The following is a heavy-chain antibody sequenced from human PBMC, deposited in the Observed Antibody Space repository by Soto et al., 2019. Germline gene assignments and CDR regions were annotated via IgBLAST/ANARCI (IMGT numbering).Heavy chain of an antibody. CDR1: GFTFSSYS. V-gene: IGHV3-21*01. J-gene: IGHJ4*02. CDR3: ARDGGSDYDILTGYSHFDY. Sequence: EVQLVESGGGLVKPGGSLRLSCAASGFTFSSYSMNWVRQAPGKGLEWVSSISSSSSYIYYADSVKGRFTISRDNAKNSLYLQRNSLRAEDTAVYYCARDGGSDYDILTGYSHFDYWGQGTLVTVSS. D-gene: IGHD3-9*01. CDR2: ISSSSSYI.